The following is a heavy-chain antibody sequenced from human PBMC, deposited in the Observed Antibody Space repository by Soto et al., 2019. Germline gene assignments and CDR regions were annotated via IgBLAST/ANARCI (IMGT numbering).Heavy chain of an antibody. Sequence: ASVKVSCKASGYTFTSYDINWVRQATGQGLEWMGWMNPNSGNTGYAQKFQGRVTMTRNTSISTAYMKLSSLRSEDTAVYYCARGGGSGSYFSYYYGMDVWAKGPRSPSP. CDR1: GYTFTSYD. J-gene: IGHJ6*02. CDR2: MNPNSGNT. V-gene: IGHV1-8*01. D-gene: IGHD1-26*01. CDR3: ARGGGSGSYFSYYYGMDV.